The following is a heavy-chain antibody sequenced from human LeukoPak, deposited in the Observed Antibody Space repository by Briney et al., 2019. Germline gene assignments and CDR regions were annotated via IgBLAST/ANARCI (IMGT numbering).Heavy chain of an antibody. CDR3: ARVPLHHYYDSSGYFWSDYYYYGMDV. J-gene: IGHJ6*02. CDR2: IYYSGST. Sequence: PSETLSLTCTVSGGSISSYYWSWIRQPPGKGLEWIGYIYYSGSTNYNPSLKSRVTISVDTSKNQFSLKLSSVTAADTAVYYCARVPLHHYYDSSGYFWSDYYYYGMDVWGQGTTVTVYS. CDR1: GGSISSYY. D-gene: IGHD3-22*01. V-gene: IGHV4-59*12.